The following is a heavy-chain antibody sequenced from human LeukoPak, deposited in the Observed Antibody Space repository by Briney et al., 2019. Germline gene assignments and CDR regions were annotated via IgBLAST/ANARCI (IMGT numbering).Heavy chain of an antibody. Sequence: SVKVSCKASGYTFTSYAMNWVRQAPGQGLEWMGWIHPNTGNPTYAQGFTGRFVFSLDTSVGTTYLQISSLKAEDTAVYYCARAYQSLGGLSLPDHWGQGTLVTVSS. CDR1: GYTFTSYA. J-gene: IGHJ5*02. V-gene: IGHV7-4-1*02. CDR3: ARAYQSLGGLSLPDH. D-gene: IGHD3-16*02. CDR2: IHPNTGNP.